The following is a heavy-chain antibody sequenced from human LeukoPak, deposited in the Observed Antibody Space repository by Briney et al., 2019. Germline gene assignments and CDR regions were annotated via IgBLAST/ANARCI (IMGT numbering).Heavy chain of an antibody. J-gene: IGHJ3*02. D-gene: IGHD1-26*01. CDR2: IDPGDSDT. V-gene: IGHV5-51*01. CDR1: GYRFSSYW. Sequence: GESLKISCKGSGYRFSSYWIGWVRQMPGKGLEWMGIIDPGDSDTRYSPSFQGQVTISADTSISTAYLQWSSLKASDTAMYFCARRYSGSYSAFDIWGQGTMVTVSS. CDR3: ARRYSGSYSAFDI.